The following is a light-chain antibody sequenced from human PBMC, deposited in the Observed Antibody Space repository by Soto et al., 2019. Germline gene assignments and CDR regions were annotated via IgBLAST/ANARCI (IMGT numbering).Light chain of an antibody. V-gene: IGKV3-20*01. Sequence: EIVLTQSPGTLSLSPGERATLSCRASQSVNSNYLAWYRRKPGQAPSLLIYGASTRATGIPGRFSGIGSGTDVTLTITKLEPEDFAVYLCQQYRSPPPTCGQETKVEIK. J-gene: IGKJ1*01. CDR1: QSVNSNY. CDR3: QQYRSPPPT. CDR2: GAS.